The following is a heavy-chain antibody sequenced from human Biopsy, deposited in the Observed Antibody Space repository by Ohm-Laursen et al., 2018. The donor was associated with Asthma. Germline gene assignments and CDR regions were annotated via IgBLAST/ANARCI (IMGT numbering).Heavy chain of an antibody. CDR1: GYTFNSAG. V-gene: IGHV1-18*01. CDR3: ARAVDYSHYYGIDV. J-gene: IGHJ6*02. D-gene: IGHD3-10*01. CDR2: ISVYNGNT. Sequence: ASVKVSCKTSGYTFNSAGITWVRQTPGQGLEWTGWISVYNGNTKVAQKLQDRVTMITDTSTSTAYMELRSLRSDDTAVYFCARAVDYSHYYGIDVWGQGTTVTVS.